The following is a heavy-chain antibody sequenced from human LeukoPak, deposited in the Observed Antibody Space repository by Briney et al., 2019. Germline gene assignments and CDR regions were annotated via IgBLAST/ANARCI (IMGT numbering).Heavy chain of an antibody. V-gene: IGHV3-21*04. CDR2: MSSSSSYI. D-gene: IGHD3-9*01. Sequence: GGSLRLSCAASGFTFSDYAMNWVRQAPGKGLEWVSSMSSSSSYIYYADSVKGRFTISRDNAKNSLYLQMNSRRAEDTAVYYCAKVAESDIVAGYPHCYYYYYMDVWGKGTTVTVSS. CDR1: GFTFSDYA. J-gene: IGHJ6*03. CDR3: AKVAESDIVAGYPHCYYYYYMDV.